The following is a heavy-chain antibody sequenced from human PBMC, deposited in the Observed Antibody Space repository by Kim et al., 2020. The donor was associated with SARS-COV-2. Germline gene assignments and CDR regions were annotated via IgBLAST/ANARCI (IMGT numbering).Heavy chain of an antibody. V-gene: IGHV1-18*01. CDR2: ISAYNGNT. CDR3: ATDSGGRGRAYYYDTSGRDY. J-gene: IGHJ4*02. Sequence: ASVKVSCKASGYTFTNYGISWVRQAPGQGLEWMGWISAYNGNTNYAQKFQGRVTMTTDTSTSTAYMELRSLRSDDTAVYYCATDSGGRGRAYYYDTSGRDYWGQGSLVTVSS. CDR1: GYTFTNYG. D-gene: IGHD3-22*01.